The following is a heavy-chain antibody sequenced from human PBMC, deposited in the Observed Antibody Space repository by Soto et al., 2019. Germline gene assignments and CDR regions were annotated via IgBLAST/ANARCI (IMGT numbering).Heavy chain of an antibody. CDR1: GYTLTELS. D-gene: IGHD6-13*01. CDR2: FDPEDGET. J-gene: IGHJ4*02. V-gene: IGHV1-24*01. CDR3: ATVPAQQLVHQIIFDY. Sequence: ASVKVSCKVSGYTLTELSMHWVRQAPGKGLEWMGGFDPEDGETIYAQKFQGRVTMTEDTSTDTAYMELSSLRSEDTAVYYCATVPAQQLVHQIIFDYWGQGTLVTVSS.